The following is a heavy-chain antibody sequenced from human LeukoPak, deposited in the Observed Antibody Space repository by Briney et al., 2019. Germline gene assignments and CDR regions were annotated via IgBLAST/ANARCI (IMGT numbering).Heavy chain of an antibody. CDR3: ARVKRIKVPKDSSSAKGSLYYMDV. CDR1: GGSFSGYY. J-gene: IGHJ6*03. D-gene: IGHD6-6*01. Sequence: PSETLSLTCAVYGGSFSGYYWSWIRQPPGKGLEWIGEINHSGSTNYNPSLKSRVTISVDTSKNQFSLKLSSVTAADTAVYYCARVKRIKVPKDSSSAKGSLYYMDVWGKGTTVTVSS. CDR2: INHSGST. V-gene: IGHV4-34*01.